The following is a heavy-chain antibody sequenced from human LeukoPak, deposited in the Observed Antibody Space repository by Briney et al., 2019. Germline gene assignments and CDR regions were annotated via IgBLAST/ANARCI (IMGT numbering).Heavy chain of an antibody. Sequence: GGSLRLSCAASGFTFSHYAMSWVRQAPGKGLEWVSGFRGSGGYTFYADSVKGRVTISRDNSKSTLYLQMNSLRAEDTAVYYCAKGYGDPSHFDYWGQGTLVTVSS. CDR2: FRGSGGYT. V-gene: IGHV3-23*01. CDR3: AKGYGDPSHFDY. J-gene: IGHJ4*02. CDR1: GFTFSHYA. D-gene: IGHD4-17*01.